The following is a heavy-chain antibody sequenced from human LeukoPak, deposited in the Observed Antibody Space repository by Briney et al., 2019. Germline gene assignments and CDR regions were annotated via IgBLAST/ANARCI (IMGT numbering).Heavy chain of an antibody. CDR1: GFTFSNYG. CDR3: AITSYPEYYYGSGS. J-gene: IGHJ1*01. CDR2: ISGSGGTT. Sequence: GGSLRLSCAASGFTFSNYGMSWVRQAPGKGLEWVSGISGSGGTTYYADSVKGRFTISRDNSKNTLYLQMNSLRAEDTAVYYCAITSYPEYYYGSGSWGQGTLVTVSS. V-gene: IGHV3-23*01. D-gene: IGHD3-10*01.